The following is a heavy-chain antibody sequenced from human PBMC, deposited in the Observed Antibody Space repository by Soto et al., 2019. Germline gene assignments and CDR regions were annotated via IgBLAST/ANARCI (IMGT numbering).Heavy chain of an antibody. J-gene: IGHJ4*02. CDR2: IYYSGST. CDR1: GGSISSYY. Sequence: SEILSLTCTVSGGSISSYYWSWIRQPPGKGLEWIGYIYYSGSTNYNPSLRSRVTISVDTSKNQFSLKLSSVTAADTAVYYCARSEGRYWGQGTLVPVSS. CDR3: ARSEGRY. V-gene: IGHV4-59*01.